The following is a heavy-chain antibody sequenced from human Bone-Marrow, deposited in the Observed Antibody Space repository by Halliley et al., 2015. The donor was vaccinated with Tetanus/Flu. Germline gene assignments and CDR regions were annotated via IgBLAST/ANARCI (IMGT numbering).Heavy chain of an antibody. D-gene: IGHD1-1*01. CDR1: GGSITSYY. J-gene: IGHJ6*02. CDR2: IFHSGIA. V-gene: IGHV4-59*03. CDR3: AGYYPGLARMGTHV. Sequence: TLSLTCTVSGGSITSYYWSWIRQPPGKGLEWLGYIFHSGIAGYNPSLKSRITFSVDTSKIQFSLKLRSVTAADAAVYYCAGYYPGLARMGTHVWGQGTTVRVSS.